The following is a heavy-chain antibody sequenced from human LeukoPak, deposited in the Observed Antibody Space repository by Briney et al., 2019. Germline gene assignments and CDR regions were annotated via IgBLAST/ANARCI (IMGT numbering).Heavy chain of an antibody. CDR3: ARDGYCSSTSCLDI. J-gene: IGHJ3*02. CDR2: IDIRSTTI. Sequence: PGGSLRLSCAASGFTFSSYSMNWVRQAPGKGLEWVSYIDIRSTTIYYADSVKGRLTISRDNAKNSLYLQMNSLRAEDTAVYYYARDGYCSSTSCLDIWGQGTMVTVSS. CDR1: GFTFSSYS. V-gene: IGHV3-48*01. D-gene: IGHD2-2*03.